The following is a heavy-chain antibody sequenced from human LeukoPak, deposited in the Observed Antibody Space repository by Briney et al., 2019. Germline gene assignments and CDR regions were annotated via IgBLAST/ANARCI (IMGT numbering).Heavy chain of an antibody. CDR2: ISHDDGSSK. Sequence: GGSLRLSYATSGFTFSSYAMHWVRQAPGKGLEWVAFISHDDGSSKYYADSVKGRFTISRDNSKNTLYLQMSSLRGEDTAVYYCARDRPWFDPWGQGTLVTVSS. CDR1: GFTFSSYA. V-gene: IGHV3-30*04. D-gene: IGHD6-6*01. J-gene: IGHJ5*02. CDR3: ARDRPWFDP.